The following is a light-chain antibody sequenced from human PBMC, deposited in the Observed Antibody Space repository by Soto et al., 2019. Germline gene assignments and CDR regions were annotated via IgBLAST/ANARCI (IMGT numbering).Light chain of an antibody. J-gene: IGKJ1*01. CDR2: AAS. V-gene: IGKV1-39*01. CDR1: QSISTF. Sequence: DIQMTQSPSSLSASVGDRVSVTCRASQSISTFLNWYQQRPGEAPKLLIYAASSLQSGVPSRFSGSGCGADFTLTIGSLQPEDFATYYCQPSYTTPRTFGQGTKVEVK. CDR3: QPSYTTPRT.